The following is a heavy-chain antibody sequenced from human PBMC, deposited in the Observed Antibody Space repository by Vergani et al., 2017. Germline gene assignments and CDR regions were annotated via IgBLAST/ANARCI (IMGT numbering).Heavy chain of an antibody. D-gene: IGHD6-19*01. CDR1: GGTFSSYA. CDR2: IIPIFGTA. V-gene: IGHV1-69*06. J-gene: IGHJ2*01. Sequence: QVQLVQSGAEVKKPGSSVKVSCKASGGTFSSYAISWVRQAPGQGLEWMGGIIPIFGTANYAQKFQGRVTMTRNTSISTAYMELSSLRSEDTAVYYCARHRGAVAGSSYWYFDLWGRGTLVTVSS. CDR3: ARHRGAVAGSSYWYFDL.